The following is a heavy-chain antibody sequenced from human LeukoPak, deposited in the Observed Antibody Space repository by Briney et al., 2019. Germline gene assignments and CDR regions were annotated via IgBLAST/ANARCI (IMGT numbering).Heavy chain of an antibody. CDR1: GFTFSSYA. CDR2: IGGSGTNT. Sequence: PGRSLRLSCAASGFTFSSYAMSWVRQAPGKVLEWVSAIGGSGTNTYYADSVKGRFTISRDNSKNTLFLQMNSLRAEDTAVYYCAKRYYGSGNYDPLLGYWGQGALVTVSS. CDR3: AKRYYGSGNYDPLLGY. D-gene: IGHD3-10*01. J-gene: IGHJ4*02. V-gene: IGHV3-23*01.